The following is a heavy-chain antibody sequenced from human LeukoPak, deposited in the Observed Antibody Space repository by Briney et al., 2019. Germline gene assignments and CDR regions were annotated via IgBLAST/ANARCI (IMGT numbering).Heavy chain of an antibody. CDR3: ARRSGIAVAGAFDY. CDR2: ISYDGSYK. J-gene: IGHJ4*02. V-gene: IGHV3-30*04. D-gene: IGHD6-19*01. CDR1: GFTFSSYA. Sequence: GGSLRLSCAASGFTFSSYAMHWVRQAPGKGLEWVAVISYDGSYKYYADSVKGRFTISRDNSKNTLYLQMNSLRAEDTAVYYCARRSGIAVAGAFDYWGQGTLVTVSS.